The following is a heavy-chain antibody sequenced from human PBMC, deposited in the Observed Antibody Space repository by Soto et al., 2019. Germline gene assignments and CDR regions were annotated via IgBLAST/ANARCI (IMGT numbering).Heavy chain of an antibody. Sequence: QVQLQESGPGLVKPSETLPLTCSVSGGSVTGYCWSWIRQPPGKGLEWIGCIDYNGIAHYNPSLTRRVTLSLDTSNKHLSLKLSSVTATDTAAYYCARGPDYSKVGYWGQGTRVPVSS. CDR2: IDYNGIA. CDR1: GGSVTGYC. CDR3: ARGPDYSKVGY. J-gene: IGHJ4*02. D-gene: IGHD4-4*01. V-gene: IGHV4-59*02.